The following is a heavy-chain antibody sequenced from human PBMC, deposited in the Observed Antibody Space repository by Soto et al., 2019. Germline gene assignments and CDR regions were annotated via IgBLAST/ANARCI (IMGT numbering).Heavy chain of an antibody. CDR3: ERAAAGNSPFDY. CDR1: GFTFSSYG. D-gene: IGHD6-13*01. J-gene: IGHJ4*02. CDR2: IWYDGSDK. V-gene: IGHV3-33*01. Sequence: QVELVESGGGVVQPGRSLRLSCAASGFTFSSYGMHWVRQAPGKGLDWVAVIWYDGSDKYYADSVKGRFTISRDNSRNTLYLQINSLRDEDTAVYYCERAAAGNSPFDYWGQGTLVTVSS.